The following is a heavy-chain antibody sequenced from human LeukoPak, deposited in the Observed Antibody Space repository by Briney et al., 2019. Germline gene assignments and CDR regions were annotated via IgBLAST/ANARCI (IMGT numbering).Heavy chain of an antibody. CDR2: ISDSGSII. Sequence: GGSLRLSCAASGFPFSSQAMGWVRQAPGRGLEWVSVISDSGSIIYYADSVKGRFTISRDNSKNTLFLQMNSLRADDTAVYYCAKDARRTSGWYFFDYWGQGTLVTVSS. D-gene: IGHD6-19*01. CDR3: AKDARRTSGWYFFDY. V-gene: IGHV3-23*01. CDR1: GFPFSSQA. J-gene: IGHJ4*02.